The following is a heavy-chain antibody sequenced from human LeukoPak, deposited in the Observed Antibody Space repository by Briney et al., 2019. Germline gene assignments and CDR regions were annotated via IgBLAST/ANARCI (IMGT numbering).Heavy chain of an antibody. CDR2: INPNSGGT. Sequence: GASVKVSCKASGYTFTGYYMHWVRQAPGQGLEWMGWINPNSGGTNYAQKFQGRVTMTRDTSISTAYMELSRLRSDDTAVYYCARAPLSSSGWYLGFDPWGQETLVTVSS. CDR1: GYTFTGYY. CDR3: ARAPLSSSGWYLGFDP. D-gene: IGHD6-19*01. J-gene: IGHJ5*02. V-gene: IGHV1-2*02.